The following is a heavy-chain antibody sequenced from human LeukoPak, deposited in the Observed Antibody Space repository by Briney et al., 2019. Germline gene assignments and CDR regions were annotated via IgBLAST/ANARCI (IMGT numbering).Heavy chain of an antibody. J-gene: IGHJ6*03. V-gene: IGHV4-59*01. D-gene: IGHD3-10*01. Sequence: SETLPLTCTVSGGSISSYYWSWIRQPPGKGLEWIGYIYYSGSTNYNPSLKSRVTISVDTSKNQFSLKLSSVTAADTAVYYCAREGGVGFGAPGDYYYMDVWGKGTTVTVSS. CDR1: GGSISSYY. CDR3: AREGGVGFGAPGDYYYMDV. CDR2: IYYSGST.